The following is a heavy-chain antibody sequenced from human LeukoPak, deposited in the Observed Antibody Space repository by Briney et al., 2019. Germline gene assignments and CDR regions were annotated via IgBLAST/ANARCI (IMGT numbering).Heavy chain of an antibody. Sequence: SGPTLVNPTQTLTLTCTFSGFSLSTSGVGVGWIRQPPGKALEWLALIYWGDEKRYSPSLKSRLTITKDTSKNQVVLTMTNMDPVDTATYYCAHRGRLGELSWYYFDYWGQGTLVTVSS. CDR3: AHRGRLGELSWYYFDY. J-gene: IGHJ4*02. D-gene: IGHD3-16*02. CDR1: GFSLSTSGVG. CDR2: IYWGDEK. V-gene: IGHV2-5*02.